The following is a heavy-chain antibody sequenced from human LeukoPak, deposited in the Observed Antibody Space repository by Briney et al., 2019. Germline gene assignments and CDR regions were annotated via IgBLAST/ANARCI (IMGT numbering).Heavy chain of an antibody. D-gene: IGHD4-11*01. CDR3: AVADPDSNLDAFDI. CDR1: GFTFSSYS. V-gene: IGHV3-21*01. CDR2: ISSSSSYI. J-gene: IGHJ3*02. Sequence: GGSLRLSCEASGFTFSSYSMNWVRQAPGKGLEWVSSISSSSSYIYYADSVKGRFTISRDNSKNTLYLQMNSLRAEDTAVYYCAVADPDSNLDAFDIWGQGTMVTVSS.